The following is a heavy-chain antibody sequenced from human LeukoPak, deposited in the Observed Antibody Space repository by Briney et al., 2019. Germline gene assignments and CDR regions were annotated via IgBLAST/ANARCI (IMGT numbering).Heavy chain of an antibody. V-gene: IGHV3-48*03. CDR1: GFTFSSYE. D-gene: IGHD6-13*01. CDR3: ARILGAAAGPRADY. Sequence: GGSLRLSCAASGFTFSSYEMNWVRQAPGKGLEWVSYISSSGSTIYYADSVKGRFTISRDNAKNSLYLQMNSLRAEDTAVYYCARILGAAAGPRADYWGQGTLVTVSS. CDR2: ISSSGSTI. J-gene: IGHJ4*02.